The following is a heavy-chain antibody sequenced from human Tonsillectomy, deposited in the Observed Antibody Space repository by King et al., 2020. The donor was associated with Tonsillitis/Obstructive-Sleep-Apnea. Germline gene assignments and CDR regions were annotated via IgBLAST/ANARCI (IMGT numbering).Heavy chain of an antibody. D-gene: IGHD3-3*01. V-gene: IGHV4-39*01. CDR2: TYYSGST. Sequence: QLQESGPGLVKPSETLSLTCTVSGGSISSSSYYWGWIRQPPGKGLEWIGSTYYSGSTYYNPSLKSRVTIAVDTSKNQFSLKLSSVTAADTAVYYCARHVTIFGVVIYMDVRGKGTTVTVSS. CDR3: ARHVTIFGVVIYMDV. J-gene: IGHJ6*03. CDR1: GGSISSSSYY.